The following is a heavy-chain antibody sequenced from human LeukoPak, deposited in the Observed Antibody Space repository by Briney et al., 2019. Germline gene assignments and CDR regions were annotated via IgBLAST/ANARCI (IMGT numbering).Heavy chain of an antibody. CDR3: ARGEGSGSYPFY. J-gene: IGHJ4*02. V-gene: IGHV4-31*03. CDR2: IYYSGST. D-gene: IGHD3-10*01. Sequence: SETLSLTCTVSGGSISSGGYYWSWIRQHPGKGLEWIGYIYYSGSTYYNPSLKSRVTISVDTSKNQFSLKLSSVTAADTAVYYCARGEGSGSYPFYWGQGTLVTVSS. CDR1: GGSISSGGYY.